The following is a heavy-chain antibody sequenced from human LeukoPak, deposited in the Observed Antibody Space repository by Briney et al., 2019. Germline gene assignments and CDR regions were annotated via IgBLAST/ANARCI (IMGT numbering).Heavy chain of an antibody. CDR2: ISYDGSNK. J-gene: IGHJ4*02. CDR3: ARGGLGRFLEWLMVL. D-gene: IGHD3-3*01. CDR1: GFTFSSYA. Sequence: GGSLRLSCAASGFTFSSYAMHWVRQAPGKGLEWVAVISYDGSNKYYADSVKGRFTISRGNSKNTLYLQMNSLRAEDTAVYYCARGGLGRFLEWLMVLWGQGTLVTVSS. V-gene: IGHV3-30-3*01.